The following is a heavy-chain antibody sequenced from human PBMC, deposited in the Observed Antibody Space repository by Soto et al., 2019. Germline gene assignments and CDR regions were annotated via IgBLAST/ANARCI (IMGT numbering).Heavy chain of an antibody. CDR2: IYYSGST. J-gene: IGHJ6*02. CDR3: ARDRGFLEWLGPRYYYYGMDV. D-gene: IGHD3-3*01. CDR1: GGSISSSSYY. Sequence: SETLSLTCTVSGGSISSSSYYWGWIRQPPGKGLEWIGSIYYSGSTYYNPSLKSRVTISVDTSKNQFSLKLSSVTAADTAVYYCARDRGFLEWLGPRYYYYGMDVWGQGTTVTVSS. V-gene: IGHV4-39*02.